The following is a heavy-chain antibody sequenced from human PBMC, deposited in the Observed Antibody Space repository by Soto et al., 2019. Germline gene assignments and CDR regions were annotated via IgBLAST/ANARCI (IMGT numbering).Heavy chain of an antibody. J-gene: IGHJ5*02. CDR1: GYSFTSYW. Sequence: GESLKISCKGSGYSFTSYWIGWVRQMPGKGLEWMGIIYPGDSDTRYSPSFQGQVTISADKSISTAYLQWSSLKASDTAMYYCARLADIVVVPAAIWFDPWGQGTLVTVSS. CDR2: IYPGDSDT. V-gene: IGHV5-51*01. D-gene: IGHD2-2*01. CDR3: ARLADIVVVPAAIWFDP.